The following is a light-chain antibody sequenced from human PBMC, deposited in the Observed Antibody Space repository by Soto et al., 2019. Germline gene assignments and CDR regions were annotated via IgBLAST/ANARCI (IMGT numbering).Light chain of an antibody. CDR1: SSNIGAGYD. J-gene: IGLJ1*01. CDR2: GNS. CDR3: QSYDSSLSDPYV. Sequence: QSVLKQPPSVSGAPGQRVTISCTGSSSNIGAGYDVHWYQQLPGTAPKLLIYGNSNRPSGVPDRFSGSKSGTSASLAITGLQAEDEADYYCQSYDSSLSDPYVFGTGTKVTVL. V-gene: IGLV1-40*01.